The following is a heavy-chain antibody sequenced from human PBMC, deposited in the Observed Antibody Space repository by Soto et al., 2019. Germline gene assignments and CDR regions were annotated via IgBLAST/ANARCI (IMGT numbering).Heavy chain of an antibody. V-gene: IGHV4-39*02. J-gene: IGHJ5*02. CDR3: ARELVTTEVFSWFDP. D-gene: IGHD4-4*01. Sequence: SETLSLTCTVSGGSISSSSYYWCWIRQPPGKGLEWIGSIYYSGSTYYNPSLKSRVTISVDTSKNQFSLKLGSVTAADTAVYYCARELVTTEVFSWFDPWGQGTLVTVSS. CDR2: IYYSGST. CDR1: GGSISSSSYY.